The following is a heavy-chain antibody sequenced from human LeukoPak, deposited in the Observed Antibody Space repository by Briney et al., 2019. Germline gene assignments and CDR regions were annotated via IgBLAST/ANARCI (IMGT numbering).Heavy chain of an antibody. CDR1: GFTFSIFS. CDR2: ISSSSSYI. V-gene: IGHV3-21*01. Sequence: GGSLRLSCAASGFTFSIFSMNWVRQAPGKGLEWVSSISSSSSYIYYADSVKGRFTISRDNAKNSLYLQMNSLRAEDTAVYYCARERYSGNSVDYWGQGNLVTVSS. CDR3: ARERYSGNSVDY. D-gene: IGHD4-23*01. J-gene: IGHJ4*02.